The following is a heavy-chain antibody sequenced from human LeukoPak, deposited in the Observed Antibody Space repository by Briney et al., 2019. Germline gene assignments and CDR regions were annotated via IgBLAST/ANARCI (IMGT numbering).Heavy chain of an antibody. Sequence: SVKVSCKASGYTFTSYAISWVRQAPGQGLEWMGGIIPIFGTANYAQKFQGRVTITADESTSTAYMELSSLRSEDTAVYYCASRLHSSSWYRYYYYGMDVWGQGTTVTVSS. CDR3: ASRLHSSSWYRYYYYGMDV. J-gene: IGHJ6*02. CDR1: GYTFTSYA. CDR2: IIPIFGTA. V-gene: IGHV1-69*13. D-gene: IGHD6-13*01.